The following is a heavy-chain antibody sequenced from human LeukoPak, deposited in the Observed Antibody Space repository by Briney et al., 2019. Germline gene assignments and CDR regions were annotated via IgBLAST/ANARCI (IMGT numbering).Heavy chain of an antibody. Sequence: PGGSLRLSCAASGFTFDDYAMHWVRQAPGKGLEWVSGISWNSGSIGYADSVKGRFTISRDNAKNSLYLQMNSLRAEDTAVYYCARDNHFWSGYSFSLPGADYWGQGTLVTVSS. CDR1: GFTFDDYA. CDR3: ARDNHFWSGYSFSLPGADY. J-gene: IGHJ4*02. V-gene: IGHV3-9*01. CDR2: ISWNSGSI. D-gene: IGHD3-3*02.